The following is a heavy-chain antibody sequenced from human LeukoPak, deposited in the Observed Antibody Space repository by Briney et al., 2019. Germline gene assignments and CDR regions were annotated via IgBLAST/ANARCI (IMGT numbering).Heavy chain of an antibody. CDR1: GGSFSGYY. V-gene: IGHV4-34*01. CDR2: INHSGST. Sequence: PSETLSLTCAVYGGSFSGYYWSWIRQPPGEGLEWIGEINHSGSTNYNPSLKSRVTISVDTSKNQFSLKLSSVTAADTAVYYCASDSSSWYQIRYYYYYGMDVWGQGTTVTVSS. D-gene: IGHD6-13*01. J-gene: IGHJ6*02. CDR3: ASDSSSWYQIRYYYYYGMDV.